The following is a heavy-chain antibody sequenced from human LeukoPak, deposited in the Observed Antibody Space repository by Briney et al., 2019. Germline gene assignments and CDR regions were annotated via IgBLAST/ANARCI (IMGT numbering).Heavy chain of an antibody. CDR1: GFTFDDYG. D-gene: IGHD6-6*01. J-gene: IGHJ6*03. CDR3: ARYGQLVTSYYYYMDV. Sequence: GGSLRPSCAASGFTFDDYGMSWVRQAPGKGLEWVSGINWNGGSIGYADSVKGRFTISRDNAKNSLYLQMNSLRTEDTALYYCARYGQLVTSYYYYMDVWGQGTTVTVSS. V-gene: IGHV3-20*04. CDR2: INWNGGSI.